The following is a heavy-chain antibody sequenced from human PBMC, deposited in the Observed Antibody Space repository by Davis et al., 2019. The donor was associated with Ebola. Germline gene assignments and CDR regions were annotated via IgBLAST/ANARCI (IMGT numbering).Heavy chain of an antibody. D-gene: IGHD3-10*01. Sequence: GESLKISCVASGFTFTNYAMNWVRQAPGQGLEWVSSISGNGGTTDYAGSVKGRFTISRHNSKNTLYLQMNSLRAEDTAVYYCARDRGYYGSGSYYGPDGMDVWGQGTTVTVSS. V-gene: IGHV3-23*01. CDR3: ARDRGYYGSGSYYGPDGMDV. CDR1: GFTFTNYA. CDR2: ISGNGGTT. J-gene: IGHJ6*02.